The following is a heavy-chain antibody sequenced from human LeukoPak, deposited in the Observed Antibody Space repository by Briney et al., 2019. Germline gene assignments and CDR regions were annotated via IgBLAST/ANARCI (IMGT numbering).Heavy chain of an antibody. CDR1: GFTFSSYE. Sequence: PGGSLRLSCAASGFTFSSYEMNWVRQAPGKGLEWVSYISSSGSTIYYADSVKGRLTISRDNAKNSLYLQMNSLRAEDTAVYYCARDSALHYYGSGSLDYWGQGTLVTVSS. V-gene: IGHV3-48*03. CDR3: ARDSALHYYGSGSLDY. J-gene: IGHJ4*02. D-gene: IGHD3-10*01. CDR2: ISSSGSTI.